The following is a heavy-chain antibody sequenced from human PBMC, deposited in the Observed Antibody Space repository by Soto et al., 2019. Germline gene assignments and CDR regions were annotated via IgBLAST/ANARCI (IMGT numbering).Heavy chain of an antibody. Sequence: GGSLRLSCAASGFTFDDYAMHWVRQAPGKGLEWVSGISWNSGSIGYADSVKGRFTISRDNAKNSLYLQMNSLRAEDTALYYCAKDSAAVAGPTYDYWGQGTLVTVSS. CDR1: GFTFDDYA. J-gene: IGHJ4*02. V-gene: IGHV3-9*01. CDR3: AKDSAAVAGPTYDY. D-gene: IGHD6-19*01. CDR2: ISWNSGSI.